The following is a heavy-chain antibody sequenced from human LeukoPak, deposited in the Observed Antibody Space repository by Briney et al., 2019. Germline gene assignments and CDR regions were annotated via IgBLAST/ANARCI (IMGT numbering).Heavy chain of an antibody. CDR1: CGSTSYSKFY. Sequence: SETLSLTCMVSCGSTSYSKFYGGWIRQPPGKGLEWVGSVYYSGTTYSNPSLKSRVTTSADTSKNLFSLKLSSMSAADTAVYCFARGLGFGEPMFDTWGQGTQVTVSS. CDR3: ARGLGFGEPMFDT. J-gene: IGHJ5*02. CDR2: VYYSGTT. V-gene: IGHV4-39*01. D-gene: IGHD3-10*01.